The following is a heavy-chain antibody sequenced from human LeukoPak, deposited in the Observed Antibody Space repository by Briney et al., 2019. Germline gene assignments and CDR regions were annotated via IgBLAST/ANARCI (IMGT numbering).Heavy chain of an antibody. V-gene: IGHV4-34*01. CDR2: INHSGTT. J-gene: IGHJ4*02. CDR3: ARRPVEMATIGASWYFDY. D-gene: IGHD5-24*01. Sequence: SETLSLTCAVSGGSFTGYYLTWIRQSPEKGLEWIGEINHSGTTNYNPSLKSRVTILVDTSKNQFSLKLSFVTAADTAVYYCARRPVEMATIGASWYFDYWGQGTLVTVSS. CDR1: GGSFTGYY.